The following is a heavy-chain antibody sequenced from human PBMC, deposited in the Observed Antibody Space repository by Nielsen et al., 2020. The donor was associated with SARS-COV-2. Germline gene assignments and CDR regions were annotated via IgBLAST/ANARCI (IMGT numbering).Heavy chain of an antibody. CDR2: ISSSGSTI. Sequence: GESLKISCAASGFTFSSYEMNWVRQAPGKGLEWVSYISSSGSTIYYADSVKGRFTISRDNSKNTLYLQMNSLRAEDTAVYYCARDLGGLDYYDSSGYPRGYFDYWGQGTLVTVSS. D-gene: IGHD3-22*01. V-gene: IGHV3-48*03. J-gene: IGHJ4*02. CDR1: GFTFSSYE. CDR3: ARDLGGLDYYDSSGYPRGYFDY.